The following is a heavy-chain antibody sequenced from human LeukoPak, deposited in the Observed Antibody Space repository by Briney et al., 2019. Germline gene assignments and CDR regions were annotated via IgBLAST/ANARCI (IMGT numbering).Heavy chain of an antibody. Sequence: GGSLRLSCAASGFTFSSYSMNWVRQAPGKGLEWVSYISSSSSTIYYADSVKGRFTISRDNAKNSLYLQMNSLRAEDTAVYYCARDREEPGIAAAAMAYYFDYWGQGTLVTVSS. CDR2: ISSSSSTI. CDR3: ARDREEPGIAAAAMAYYFDY. V-gene: IGHV3-48*01. D-gene: IGHD6-13*01. J-gene: IGHJ4*02. CDR1: GFTFSSYS.